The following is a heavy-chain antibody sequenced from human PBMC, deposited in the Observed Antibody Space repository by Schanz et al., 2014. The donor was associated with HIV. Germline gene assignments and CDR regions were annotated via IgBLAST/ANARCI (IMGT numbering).Heavy chain of an antibody. CDR1: GDTFSSYS. V-gene: IGHV1-69*06. Sequence: QVQLVQSGAEVKKPGSSVKVSCKASGDTFSSYSISWVRQAPGQGLEWVGGIIPIFDTTKYAQKFQGRVTITADKSTSTAYMELSSLRSEDTAVYFCAGRYNWNDDEGGGEYNWFDPWGQGTLVTVSS. J-gene: IGHJ5*02. CDR2: IIPIFDTT. D-gene: IGHD1-20*01. CDR3: AGRYNWNDDEGGGEYNWFDP.